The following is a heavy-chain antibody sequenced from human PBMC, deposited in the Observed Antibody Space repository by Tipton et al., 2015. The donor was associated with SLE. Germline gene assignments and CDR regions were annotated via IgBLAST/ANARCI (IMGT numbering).Heavy chain of an antibody. D-gene: IGHD4-11*01. V-gene: IGHV4-4*07. CDR3: AREFLNPVTTVHYNFDL. CDR2: IYTNENT. Sequence: TLSLTCTVSGGSISSYYWSWIRQPAGGGLEWIGRIYTNENTNYNPSLKSRVTMSVDTSKNHFSLKLISVTAADTAVYYCAREFLNPVTTVHYNFDLWGRGTLVTVSS. CDR1: GGSISSYY. J-gene: IGHJ2*01.